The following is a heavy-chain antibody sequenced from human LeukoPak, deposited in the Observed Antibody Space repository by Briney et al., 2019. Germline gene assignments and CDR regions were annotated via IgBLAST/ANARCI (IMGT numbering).Heavy chain of an antibody. V-gene: IGHV4-59*10. D-gene: IGHD1-26*01. Sequence: GSLRLSCAASGFTVSSNYMSWVRQAPGKGLEWVGRIYTSGSTNYNPSLKSRVTMSVDTSKNQFSLKLSSVTAADTAVYYCARGVGATTNWFDPWGQGTLVTVSS. CDR3: ARGVGATTNWFDP. CDR2: IYTSGST. J-gene: IGHJ5*02. CDR1: GFTVSSNY.